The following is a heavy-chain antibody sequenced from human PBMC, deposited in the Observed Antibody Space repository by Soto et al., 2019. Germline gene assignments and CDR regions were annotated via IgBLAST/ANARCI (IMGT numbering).Heavy chain of an antibody. V-gene: IGHV4-39*07. CDR2: FYSSGSI. Sequence: LETLTLTCCVSGYSITAGGYYWSWSRHDPGKGLEWIGSFYSSGSIIYNPSVRSRGSISGDTSSNQFSMSLTSVTAADTARYYCARMYSSGSGWFHPWGQGTLVTVS. D-gene: IGHD6-19*01. CDR3: ARMYSSGSGWFHP. J-gene: IGHJ5*02. CDR1: GYSITAGGYY.